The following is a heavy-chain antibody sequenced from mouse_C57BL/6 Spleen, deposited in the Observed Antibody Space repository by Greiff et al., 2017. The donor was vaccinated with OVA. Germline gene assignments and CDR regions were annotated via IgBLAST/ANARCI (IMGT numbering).Heavy chain of an antibody. V-gene: IGHV5-9*01. J-gene: IGHJ2*01. CDR1: GFTFSSYT. CDR2: ISGGGGNT. D-gene: IGHD2-1*01. Sequence: EVKLVESGGGLVKPGGSLKLSCAASGFTFSSYTMSWVRQTPEKRLEWVATISGGGGNTYYPDSVKGRFTISRDNAKNTLYLQMSSLRSEDTALYYCARPIYYGNYAYFDYWGQGTTLTVSS. CDR3: ARPIYYGNYAYFDY.